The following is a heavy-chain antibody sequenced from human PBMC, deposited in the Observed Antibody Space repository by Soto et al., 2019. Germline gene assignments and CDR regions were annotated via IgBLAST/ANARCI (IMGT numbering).Heavy chain of an antibody. CDR3: ARWRTTVTTSSYYYYYGMDV. Sequence: PSETLSLTCAGCGGSFSGYYWSWIRQPPGKGLAWIGEINHSGSTNYNPSLKSRVTISVDTSKNQFSLKLSSVTAADTAVYYCARWRTTVTTSSYYYYYGMDVWGQGTTVTVSS. V-gene: IGHV4-34*01. CDR1: GGSFSGYY. D-gene: IGHD4-17*01. J-gene: IGHJ6*02. CDR2: INHSGST.